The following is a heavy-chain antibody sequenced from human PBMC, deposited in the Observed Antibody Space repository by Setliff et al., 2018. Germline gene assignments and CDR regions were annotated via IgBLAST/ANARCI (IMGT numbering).Heavy chain of an antibody. V-gene: IGHV5-51*01. CDR2: IYPGDSDT. J-gene: IGHJ4*02. CDR3: ARQSWGGSGWSWVDY. Sequence: PGESLKISCKGSGYSFTSYWLGWVRQMPGKGLEWMGIIYPGDSDTRYSPSFQGQVTISADPSLRTAYLPWSRLKASDTAMYYCARQSWGGSGWSWVDYWGQGTLVTVSS. D-gene: IGHD6-19*01. CDR1: GYSFTSYW.